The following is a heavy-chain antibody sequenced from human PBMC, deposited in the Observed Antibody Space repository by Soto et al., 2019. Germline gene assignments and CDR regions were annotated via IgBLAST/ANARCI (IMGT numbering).Heavy chain of an antibody. D-gene: IGHD6-19*01. Sequence: TLPLTCTDAGASMRRGGFYWNWIRQHPGKGLEWLGYIYYSGSTHYNPSLKSRLAISLDTSKNQFSLTLSSVTAADTAVYFCATERGDFGASRGFFGSWGQGTLVIVSP. CDR3: ATERGDFGASRGFFGS. J-gene: IGHJ4*02. V-gene: IGHV4-31*03. CDR1: GASMRRGGFY. CDR2: IYYSGST.